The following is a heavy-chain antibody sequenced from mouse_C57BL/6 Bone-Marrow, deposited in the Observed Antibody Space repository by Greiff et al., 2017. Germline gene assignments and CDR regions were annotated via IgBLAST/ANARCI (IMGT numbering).Heavy chain of an antibody. V-gene: IGHV7-1*01. Sequence: DVQLVESGGGLVQSGRSLRLSCATSGFTFSDFYMEWVRQAPGKGLEWIAASRNKANDYTTEYSASVKGRFIVSRDTSQSILYLQMNALRAEDTAIYYCARDANWGYWYFDVWGTGTTVTVSS. CDR2: SRNKANDYTT. D-gene: IGHD4-1*01. CDR1: GFTFSDFY. CDR3: ARDANWGYWYFDV. J-gene: IGHJ1*03.